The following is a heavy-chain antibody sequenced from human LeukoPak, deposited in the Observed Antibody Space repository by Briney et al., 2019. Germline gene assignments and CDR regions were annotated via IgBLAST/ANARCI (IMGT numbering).Heavy chain of an antibody. CDR1: GGTFSSCV. CDR2: IIPIFGTA. D-gene: IGHD3-10*01. J-gene: IGHJ5*02. V-gene: IGHV1-69*01. CDR3: ASSGVRGVISRFDP. Sequence: ASVKVSCKASGGTFSSCVISWVRQARGQGLEWMGGIIPIFGTANYAQKFQGRVTITADESTSTAYMELSSLRSEDTAVYYCASSGVRGVISRFDPWGQGTLVTVSS.